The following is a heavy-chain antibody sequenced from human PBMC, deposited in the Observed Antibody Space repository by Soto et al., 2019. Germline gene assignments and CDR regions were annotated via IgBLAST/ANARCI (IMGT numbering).Heavy chain of an antibody. CDR2: LFSNHAK. Sequence: QVTLKESGPVLGKPTETLTLTRTVSGFSLRNTSMGVSWIRQSPVKALEWLAHLFSNHAKSYSPSLTSRLAISRATSISQVVLPMTNVAPVGTGTYFWARTLYVVYVHGYFELWGRGPLVTVSS. CDR3: ARTLYVVYVHGYFEL. D-gene: IGHD4-17*01. CDR1: GFSLRNTSMG. V-gene: IGHV2-26*01. J-gene: IGHJ2*01.